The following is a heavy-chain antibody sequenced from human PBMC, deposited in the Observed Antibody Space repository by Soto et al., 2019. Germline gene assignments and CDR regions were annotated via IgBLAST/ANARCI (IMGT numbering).Heavy chain of an antibody. J-gene: IGHJ4*02. CDR2: ISGSGGST. Sequence: EVQLLESGGGLVQPGGSLRLACAASGFTFSSYAMSWVRQAPGKGLEWVSAISGSGGSTYYADSVKGRFTISRDNSKNTLYLQMNSLRDEDTAVYYCAKGGGMYDILTGYYYYFDYWGQGTLVTVSS. CDR1: GFTFSSYA. CDR3: AKGGGMYDILTGYYYYFDY. V-gene: IGHV3-23*01. D-gene: IGHD3-9*01.